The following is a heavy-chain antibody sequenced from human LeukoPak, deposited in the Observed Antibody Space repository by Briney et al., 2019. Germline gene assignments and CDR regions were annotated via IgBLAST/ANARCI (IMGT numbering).Heavy chain of an antibody. D-gene: IGHD1-1*01. J-gene: IGHJ6*02. CDR3: ARYNYDYYYGMDV. Sequence: SETLSLTCAVSGGSISSGGYSWSWIRQPPGKGLEWIGYIYHSGSTYYSPSLKSRVTISVDRSKNQFSLKLSSVTAADTAVYYCARYNYDYYYGMDVWGQGTTVTVSS. CDR2: IYHSGST. V-gene: IGHV4-30-2*01. CDR1: GGSISSGGYS.